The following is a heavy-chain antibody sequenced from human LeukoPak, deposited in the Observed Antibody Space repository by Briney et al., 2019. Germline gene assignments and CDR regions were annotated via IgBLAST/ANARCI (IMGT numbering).Heavy chain of an antibody. CDR3: ARWPNYYDSSGYYYVLFGGDNVDAFDI. V-gene: IGHV1-18*01. J-gene: IGHJ3*02. Sequence: ASVTVSCKASGYTFTSYGISWVRQAPGQGLEWMGWISAYNGNTNYAQKLQGRVTMTRNTSISTAYMELSSMRSEDTAVYYCARWPNYYDSSGYYYVLFGGDNVDAFDIWGQGTMVTVS. CDR2: ISAYNGNT. D-gene: IGHD3-22*01. CDR1: GYTFTSYG.